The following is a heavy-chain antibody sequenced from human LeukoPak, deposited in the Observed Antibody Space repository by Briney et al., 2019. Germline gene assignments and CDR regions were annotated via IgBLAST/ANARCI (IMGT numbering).Heavy chain of an antibody. J-gene: IGHJ4*02. Sequence: PGGSLRLSCAASGFTLGSYAMTWVRQAPGRGLEWVSSVDGGGGGTYYADSVKGRFTISRDNSKDTLYLQMNGLRAEDTAVYYCAKDVGKWESLHFFDYWGQGTLVTVSS. CDR1: GFTLGSYA. D-gene: IGHD1-26*01. CDR2: VDGGGGGT. V-gene: IGHV3-23*01. CDR3: AKDVGKWESLHFFDY.